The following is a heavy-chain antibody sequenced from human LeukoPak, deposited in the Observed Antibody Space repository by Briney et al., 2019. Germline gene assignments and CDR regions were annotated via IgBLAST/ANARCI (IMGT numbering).Heavy chain of an antibody. D-gene: IGHD3-16*02. CDR2: INAGNGNT. Sequence: ASVKVSCKASGYTFTSYAMHWVRQAPGQRLEWMGWINAGNGNTKYSQEFQGRVTITRDTSASTAYMELSSLRSEDMAVYYCAVGRDYVWGSYRYSLDYWGQGTLVTVSS. V-gene: IGHV1-3*03. CDR3: AVGRDYVWGSYRYSLDY. J-gene: IGHJ4*02. CDR1: GYTFTSYA.